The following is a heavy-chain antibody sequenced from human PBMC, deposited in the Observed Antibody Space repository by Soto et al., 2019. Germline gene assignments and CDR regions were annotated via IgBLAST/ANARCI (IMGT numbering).Heavy chain of an antibody. V-gene: IGHV3-9*01. D-gene: IGHD6-19*01. J-gene: IGHJ4*02. CDR3: AKDRGLVLSFYFDY. Sequence: DLVESGGGLVQPGRSLRLSCAASGFTFDDYAMHWVRQAPGKGLEWVSGISWNSGSIGYADSVKGRFTISRDNAKNSLYLQMNSLRAEDTALYYCAKDRGLVLSFYFDYWGQGTLVTVSS. CDR2: ISWNSGSI. CDR1: GFTFDDYA.